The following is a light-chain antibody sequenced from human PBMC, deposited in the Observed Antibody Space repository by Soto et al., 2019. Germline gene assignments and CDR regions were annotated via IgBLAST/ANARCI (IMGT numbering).Light chain of an antibody. CDR2: TGS. V-gene: IGKV1-12*01. CDR1: QTISNW. Sequence: DIQMTQSPSPLSASVGDRLTISCLASQTISNWLAWYQQKPGKSPNLLIYTGSSLQSGVPSRFSGSGSGTDFTLTINSLQPEDFATYYCQQAASFPITFGQGTRLEIK. CDR3: QQAASFPIT. J-gene: IGKJ5*01.